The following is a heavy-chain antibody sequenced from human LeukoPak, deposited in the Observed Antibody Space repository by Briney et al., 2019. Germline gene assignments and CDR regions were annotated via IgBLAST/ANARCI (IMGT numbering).Heavy chain of an antibody. J-gene: IGHJ4*02. CDR3: ARVEQKYYYDSSGYGYFDY. D-gene: IGHD3-22*01. CDR1: GFTFSSYS. CDR2: ISSSSSTI. Sequence: GGSLRLSRAASGFTFSSYSMNWVRQAPGKGLEWVSYISSSSSTIYYADSVKGRFTISRDNAKNSLYLQMNSLRAEDTAVYYCARVEQKYYYDSSGYGYFDYWGQGTLVTVSS. V-gene: IGHV3-48*01.